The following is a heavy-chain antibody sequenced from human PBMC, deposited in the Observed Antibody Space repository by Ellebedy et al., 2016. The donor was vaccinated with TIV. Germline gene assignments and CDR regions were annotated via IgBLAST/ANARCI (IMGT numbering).Heavy chain of an antibody. CDR1: GGSLSNSF. V-gene: IGHV4-59*01. CDR2: IYYTGNT. J-gene: IGHJ4*02. CDR3: ARGGDSDSSGFDMFYFDS. D-gene: IGHD3-22*01. Sequence: MPSETLSLTCTVSGGSLSNSFWTWIRQPPGKGLEWIGFIYYTGNTNYNPSLKSRLTISLDTPKNQFSLKLSSVTAADTAVYYCARGGDSDSSGFDMFYFDSWGQGTLVSVSS.